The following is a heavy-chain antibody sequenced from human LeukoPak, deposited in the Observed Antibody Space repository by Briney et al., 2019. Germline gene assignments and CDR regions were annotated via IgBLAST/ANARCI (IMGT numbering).Heavy chain of an antibody. V-gene: IGHV3-23*01. Sequence: PGGSLRLSCAASGFIFRNYAMSWVRQAPGKGLEGVSAITGSGDTTYYADSVKGRFTISRDNSKNALYVEMNTLRAEDTAVYYCVKWGDYDILTGYYVPDFWGQGTLVTVSS. CDR3: VKWGDYDILTGYYVPDF. D-gene: IGHD3-9*01. CDR2: ITGSGDTT. CDR1: GFIFRNYA. J-gene: IGHJ4*02.